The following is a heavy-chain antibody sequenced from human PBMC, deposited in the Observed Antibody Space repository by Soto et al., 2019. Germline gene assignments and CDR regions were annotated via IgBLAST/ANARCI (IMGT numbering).Heavy chain of an antibody. D-gene: IGHD6-13*01. V-gene: IGHV1-69*13. J-gene: IGHJ4*02. CDR1: GGTFSSYA. CDR2: IIPIFGTA. Sequence: SVKVSCKASGGTFSSYAISWVRQSAGQGLEWMGGIIPIFGTANYAQKFQGRVTITADESTSTAYMELSSLRSEDTAVYYCARPIAAAGTGIYYFDYWGQGTLVTVSS. CDR3: ARPIAAAGTGIYYFDY.